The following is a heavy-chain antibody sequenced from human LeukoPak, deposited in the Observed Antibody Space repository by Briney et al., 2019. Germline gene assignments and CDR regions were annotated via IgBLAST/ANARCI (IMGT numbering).Heavy chain of an antibody. J-gene: IGHJ4*02. CDR2: INHSGST. Sequence: SETLSLTCAVYGGSFSGYYWSWIRQPPGKGLEWIGEINHSGSTNYNPSLKSRVTISVGTSKNQFSLKLSSVTAADTAVYYCARGRRVGSSSGLGYWGQGTLVTVSS. CDR3: ARGRRVGSSSGLGY. CDR1: GGSFSGYY. D-gene: IGHD6-6*01. V-gene: IGHV4-34*01.